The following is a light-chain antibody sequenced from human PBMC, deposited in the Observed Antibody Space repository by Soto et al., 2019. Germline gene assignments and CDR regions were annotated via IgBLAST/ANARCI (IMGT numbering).Light chain of an antibody. V-gene: IGKV1-39*01. J-gene: IGKJ1*01. CDR1: QTISNY. Sequence: DIQMTQSPSSLSASVGDRVTITCRASQTISNYLNWYQQKPGKSPKLLMYGASHLHSSVPTRFSGSGSPTAFTLIICRLQHEVFATYYCQQSYTNRRTFGRVTKVDIK. CDR3: QQSYTNRRT. CDR2: GAS.